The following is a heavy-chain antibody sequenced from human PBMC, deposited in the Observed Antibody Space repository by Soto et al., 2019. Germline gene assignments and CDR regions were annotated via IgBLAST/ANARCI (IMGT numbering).Heavy chain of an antibody. J-gene: IGHJ4*02. CDR2: IYYSGST. Sequence: SETLSLTCTVSGGSISSGGYYWSWIRQHPGKGLEWIGYIYYSGSTYYNPSLKSRVTISVDTSKNQFSLKLSSVTAADTAVYYCARVEAYYYDSSGYGPTYYFDYWGQGTLVTVSS. D-gene: IGHD3-22*01. CDR3: ARVEAYYYDSSGYGPTYYFDY. CDR1: GGSISSGGYY. V-gene: IGHV4-31*03.